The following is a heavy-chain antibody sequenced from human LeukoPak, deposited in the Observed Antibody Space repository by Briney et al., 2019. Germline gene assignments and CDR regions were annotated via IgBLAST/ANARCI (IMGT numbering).Heavy chain of an antibody. Sequence: GGSLRLSCEASGFTFSDYSMSWIRQAPGKGLEWVSYMTNSGNTIYYVDSVKGRFTISRDNAKNSLYLQMNSLRAEDTAVYYCARFVDWKGYYYYYMDVWGKGTTVTVSS. CDR1: GFTFSDYS. J-gene: IGHJ6*03. CDR2: MTNSGNTI. D-gene: IGHD3-9*01. CDR3: ARFVDWKGYYYYYMDV. V-gene: IGHV3-11*04.